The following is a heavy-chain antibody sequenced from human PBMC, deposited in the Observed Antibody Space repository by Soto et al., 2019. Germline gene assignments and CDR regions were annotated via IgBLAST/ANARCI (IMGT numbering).Heavy chain of an antibody. CDR2: ISYDGSNK. CDR3: ARDAYYDSSGPYDAFDI. V-gene: IGHV3-30-3*01. J-gene: IGHJ3*02. D-gene: IGHD3-22*01. Sequence: GGSLRLSCAASGFTFSSYAMHWVRQAPGKGLEWVAVISYDGSNKYYADSVKGRFTISRDNSKNTLYLQMNSLRAEDTAVYYCARDAYYDSSGPYDAFDIWGQGTMDTVSS. CDR1: GFTFSSYA.